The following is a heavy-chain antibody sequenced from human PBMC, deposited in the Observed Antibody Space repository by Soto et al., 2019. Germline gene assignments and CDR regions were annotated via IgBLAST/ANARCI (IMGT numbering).Heavy chain of an antibody. Sequence: TLSLACAVSGGSISSGGYSWSWIRQPPGKGLEWIGYIYHTGSTYYNPSLKSRVTISVDRSKNQLPLKLSSVTAADTAVYYCARVSTPWGQGTLVTVSS. CDR3: ARVSTP. V-gene: IGHV4-30-2*01. CDR2: IYHTGST. J-gene: IGHJ5*02. CDR1: GGSISSGGYS.